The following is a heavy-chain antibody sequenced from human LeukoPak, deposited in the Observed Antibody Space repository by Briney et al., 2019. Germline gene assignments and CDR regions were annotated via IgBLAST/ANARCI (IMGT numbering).Heavy chain of an antibody. CDR1: GFTFNTYW. CDR3: VRHNYGYDY. Sequence: GGSLRLPCAASGFTFNTYWMHWVRQAPGEGPVWVAHILNDGGSTSYADSVKGRFIISRDNAKNTLSLQMNSLRAEDTAVYYCVRHNYGYDYWGQGTPVTVSS. V-gene: IGHV3-74*01. D-gene: IGHD5-18*01. J-gene: IGHJ4*02. CDR2: ILNDGGST.